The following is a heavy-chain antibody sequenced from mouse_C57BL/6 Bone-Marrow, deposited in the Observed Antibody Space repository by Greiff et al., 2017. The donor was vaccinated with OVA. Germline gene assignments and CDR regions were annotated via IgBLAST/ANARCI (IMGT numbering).Heavy chain of an antibody. CDR3: ATHYYGSSYGYFDV. J-gene: IGHJ1*03. Sequence: QVQLKQPGAELVKPGASVKLSCKASGYTFTSYWMQWVKQRPGQGLEWIGEIDPSDSYTNYNQKFTGKATLTVDTSSSTAYMQLSSLTSEDSAVYYCATHYYGSSYGYFDVWGTGTTVTVSS. V-gene: IGHV1-50*01. D-gene: IGHD1-1*01. CDR1: GYTFTSYW. CDR2: IDPSDSYT.